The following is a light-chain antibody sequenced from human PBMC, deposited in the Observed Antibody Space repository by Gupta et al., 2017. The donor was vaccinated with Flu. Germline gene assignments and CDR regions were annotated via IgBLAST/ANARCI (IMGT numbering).Light chain of an antibody. V-gene: IGLV1-40*01. CDR2: GSS. CDR1: SSNIGAGYD. Sequence: QSVLTQPPSVSEAPGQRVTISCTGSSSNIGAGYDVHWYQQLPGRAPKVLIYGSSNRPSGVPDRFFGSKSGISASLAITGLQAEDEADYYCQSYDTSLSGWVFGGGTKVTAL. J-gene: IGLJ3*02. CDR3: QSYDTSLSGWV.